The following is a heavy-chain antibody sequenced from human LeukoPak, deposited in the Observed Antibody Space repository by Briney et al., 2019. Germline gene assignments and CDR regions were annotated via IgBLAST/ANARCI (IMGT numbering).Heavy chain of an antibody. CDR2: IYYTGST. D-gene: IGHD4-11*01. Sequence: SETLSLTCTVSGGSISSYYWSWIRQPPGKGLEWIGYIYYTGSTNYNPSLESRVTISIDTSKKQMSLKLRSATAADTAVYYCARDRRESSKPNDAFDIWGQGTMVTVSS. CDR3: ARDRRESSKPNDAFDI. V-gene: IGHV4-59*01. J-gene: IGHJ3*02. CDR1: GGSISSYY.